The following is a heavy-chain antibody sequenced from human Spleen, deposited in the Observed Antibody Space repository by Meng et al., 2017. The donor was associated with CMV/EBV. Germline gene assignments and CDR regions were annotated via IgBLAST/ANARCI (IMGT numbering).Heavy chain of an antibody. CDR3: ATWGARGVHGLDV. J-gene: IGHJ6*02. Sequence: ASVKVSCKASGYTFIAYMMHWVRQAPGQGPEWMGYINPKSGDTEYAQKFQGRATMTRDTSSSTVYMEVRRLRSDDMAVYYCATWGARGVHGLDVWGQGTTVTVSS. D-gene: IGHD3-16*01. CDR2: INPKSGDT. V-gene: IGHV1-2*02. CDR1: GYTFIAYM.